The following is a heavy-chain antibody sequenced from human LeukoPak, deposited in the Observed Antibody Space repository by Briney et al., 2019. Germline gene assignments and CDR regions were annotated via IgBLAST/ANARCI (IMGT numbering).Heavy chain of an antibody. CDR2: IDTSSSTM. Sequence: GGSLRLSCAASAFTFSDYSMNWVRQAPGKGLEWISYIDTSSSTMYYADSVMGRFTISRDNAKESLYLQMNSLRAEDTAVYYCARDRDIVGADKGERYFDYWGQGTLVTVSS. D-gene: IGHD1-26*01. J-gene: IGHJ4*02. CDR3: ARDRDIVGADKGERYFDY. CDR1: AFTFSDYS. V-gene: IGHV3-48*01.